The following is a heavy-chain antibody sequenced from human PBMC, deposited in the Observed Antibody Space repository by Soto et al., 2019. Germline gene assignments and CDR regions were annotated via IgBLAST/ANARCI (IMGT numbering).Heavy chain of an antibody. V-gene: IGHV3-7*05. J-gene: IGHJ3*02. CDR1: GFTFSSYR. Sequence: GGSLRLSCAASGFTFSSYRMSWVRQAPGKGLEWVGNVKQDGSEKNYVDSVTGRFTISRDNAKNSLYLQMNSLRAEDTAAYYCARGHNAAFDIWGQGTMVTVSS. CDR2: VKQDGSEK. CDR3: ARGHNAAFDI.